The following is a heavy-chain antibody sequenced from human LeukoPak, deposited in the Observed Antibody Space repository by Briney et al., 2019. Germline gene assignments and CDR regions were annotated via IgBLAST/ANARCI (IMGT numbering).Heavy chain of an antibody. Sequence: SETLSLTCTVSGGSISSYYWSWIRQPPGKGLEWIGYIYYSGSTNYNPSLKCRVTISVDTSKNQFSLKLSSVTAADTAVYYCARPAGYSSGWYNYWGQGTLVTVSS. D-gene: IGHD6-19*01. CDR2: IYYSGST. CDR3: ARPAGYSSGWYNY. J-gene: IGHJ4*02. CDR1: GGSISSYY. V-gene: IGHV4-59*12.